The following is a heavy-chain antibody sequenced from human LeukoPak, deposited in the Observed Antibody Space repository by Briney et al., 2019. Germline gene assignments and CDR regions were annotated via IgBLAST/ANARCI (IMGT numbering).Heavy chain of an antibody. J-gene: IGHJ4*02. CDR3: ARHSRNGYNYGDY. D-gene: IGHD5-24*01. Sequence: PSETLSLTCTVSGGSISSYYWSWIRQPPGKGLEWIGYIYYSGTTNYNPSLESRVTMSADKSKNQFSLNLSSVTAADTAVYHCARHSRNGYNYGDYWGQGTLVTVSS. CDR2: IYYSGTT. CDR1: GGSISSYY. V-gene: IGHV4-59*08.